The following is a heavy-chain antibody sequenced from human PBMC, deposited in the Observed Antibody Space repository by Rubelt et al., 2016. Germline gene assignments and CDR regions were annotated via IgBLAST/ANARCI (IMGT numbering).Heavy chain of an antibody. J-gene: IGHJ4*02. CDR2: INHSGST. CDR1: GGSFSGYY. D-gene: IGHD5-18*01. Sequence: QVRLQQWGAGLLKSSETLSLTCAVYGGSFSGYYWSWIRQPPGKGLEWIGEINHSGSTNYNPSLKSRVTISVDTSKNQFSLKRSSVTAADTAVYYCAGGRVVARITEDTAMVPDWGQGTLVTVSS. V-gene: IGHV4-34*01. CDR3: AGGRVVARITEDTAMVPD.